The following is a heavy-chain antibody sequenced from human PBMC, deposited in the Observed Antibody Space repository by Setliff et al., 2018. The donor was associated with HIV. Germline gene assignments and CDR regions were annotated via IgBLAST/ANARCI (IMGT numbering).Heavy chain of an antibody. J-gene: IGHJ4*02. CDR3: ARGKTWLRFLDY. CDR1: GYTFNNYG. CDR2: INTHSGYT. Sequence: WASVKVSCKVSGYTFNNYGISWVRQAPGQGLEWMGWINTHSGYTNYAQNVQGRVTVTMDTSTSTAYMELRSLKSDDTAVYYCARGKTWLRFLDYWGQGTLVTVSS. D-gene: IGHD5-12*01. V-gene: IGHV1-18*01.